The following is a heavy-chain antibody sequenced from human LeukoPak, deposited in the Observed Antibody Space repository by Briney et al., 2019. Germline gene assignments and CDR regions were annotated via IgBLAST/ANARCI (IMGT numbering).Heavy chain of an antibody. D-gene: IGHD6-13*01. Sequence: ASVKVSCKASGYTFIDYYIHWVRHAPGQGLEWMGWINPNSGAPNYAQKFQGGVTMTRDTSISTVYMELSSLRSDDTAVYYCARFDRRSWETFDHWGQGTLVTVSS. CDR3: ARFDRRSWETFDH. CDR1: GYTFIDYY. V-gene: IGHV1-2*02. J-gene: IGHJ4*02. CDR2: INPNSGAP.